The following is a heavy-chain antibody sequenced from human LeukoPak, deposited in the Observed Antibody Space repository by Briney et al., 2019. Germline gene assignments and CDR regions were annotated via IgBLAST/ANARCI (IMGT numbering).Heavy chain of an antibody. CDR1: GGTFSSYA. D-gene: IGHD3-16*02. CDR3: ARARRPILGELSLSGGGVAFDI. J-gene: IGHJ3*02. V-gene: IGHV1-69*05. Sequence: SVKVSCKASGGTFSSYAISWVRQAPGQGLEWMGGIIPIFGTANYAQKFQGRVTITTDESTSTAYMELSSLRSEDTAVYYCARARRPILGELSLSGGGVAFDIWGQGTMVTVSS. CDR2: IIPIFGTA.